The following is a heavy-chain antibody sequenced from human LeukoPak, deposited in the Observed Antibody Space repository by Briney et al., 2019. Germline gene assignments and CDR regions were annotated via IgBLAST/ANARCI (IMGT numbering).Heavy chain of an antibody. CDR1: GYTLTELS. J-gene: IGHJ3*02. CDR3: ARGGGGWAFDI. V-gene: IGHV1-24*01. D-gene: IGHD4-23*01. Sequence: ASVKVSCKVSGYTLTELSMHWVRQAPGKGLEWMGGFDPEDGETIYAQKFQGRVTMTRNTSISTAYMELSSLRSEDTAVYYCARGGGGWAFDIWGQGTMVTVSS. CDR2: FDPEDGET.